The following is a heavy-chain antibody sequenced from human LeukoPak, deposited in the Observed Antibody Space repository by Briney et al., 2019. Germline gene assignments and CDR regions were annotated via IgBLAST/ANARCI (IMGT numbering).Heavy chain of an antibody. Sequence: PGGSLRLSCAASGLTFSSHWMHWVRQAPGKGLEWVSTIYSGGSTYYADSVKGRFTISRDNSKNTLYLQMNSLRAEDTAVYYCARRDWFDPWGRGTLVTVSS. V-gene: IGHV3-53*01. J-gene: IGHJ5*02. CDR2: IYSGGST. CDR1: GLTFSSHW. CDR3: ARRDWFDP.